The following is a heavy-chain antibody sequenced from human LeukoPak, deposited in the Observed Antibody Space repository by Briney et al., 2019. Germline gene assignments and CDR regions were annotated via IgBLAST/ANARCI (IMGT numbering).Heavy chain of an antibody. J-gene: IGHJ6*02. Sequence: PSEPLSLTCTVSGGSIGTYYWSWIRQPPGKGLEWIGYIYYSGSNNYNPSLKSRVTISVDTSKNQFSLKLSSVTAADTALYYCARQYLLLGSGMDVWGQGTTVTVCS. D-gene: IGHD2/OR15-2a*01. CDR2: IYYSGSN. V-gene: IGHV4-59*08. CDR3: ARQYLLLGSGMDV. CDR1: GGSIGTYY.